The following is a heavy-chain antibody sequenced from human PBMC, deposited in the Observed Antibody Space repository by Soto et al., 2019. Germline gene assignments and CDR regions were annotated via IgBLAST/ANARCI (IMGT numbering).Heavy chain of an antibody. Sequence: SETLSLTCAVYGGSFSGYYWSWIRQPPGKGLEWIGEINHSGSTNYNPSLKSRVTISVDTSKNQFSLKLSFVTAADTAVYYCARGLGIAAAGPDYWGQGTLVTVSS. CDR2: INHSGST. V-gene: IGHV4-34*01. D-gene: IGHD6-13*01. CDR1: GGSFSGYY. J-gene: IGHJ4*02. CDR3: ARGLGIAAAGPDY.